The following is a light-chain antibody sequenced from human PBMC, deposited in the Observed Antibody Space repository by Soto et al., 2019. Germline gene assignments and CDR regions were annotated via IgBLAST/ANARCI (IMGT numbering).Light chain of an antibody. CDR2: GAS. Sequence: EIVMTQSPATLSVSPGEGATLSCRASQSVTTKLAWYQQKPGQAPRLLIYGASTRATGTPARFSGSGSGTEFTLTVSSLQSEDFAVYYCQEYNNWPPFTFGPGTKVDIK. CDR1: QSVTTK. J-gene: IGKJ3*01. V-gene: IGKV3-15*01. CDR3: QEYNNWPPFT.